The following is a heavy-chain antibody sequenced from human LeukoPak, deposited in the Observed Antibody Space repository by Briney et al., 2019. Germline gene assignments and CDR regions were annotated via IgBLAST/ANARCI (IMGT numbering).Heavy chain of an antibody. CDR3: ARRRNVGYFDY. V-gene: IGHV4-39*01. J-gene: IGHJ4*02. D-gene: IGHD1-26*01. CDR1: GGSFSSYY. Sequence: SETLSLTCAVYGGSFSSYYWGWIRQPPGKGLEWIGSIYYSGSTYYNPSLKSRVTISVDTSKNQFSLKLSSVTAADTAVYYCARRRNVGYFDYWGQGTLVTVSS. CDR2: IYYSGST.